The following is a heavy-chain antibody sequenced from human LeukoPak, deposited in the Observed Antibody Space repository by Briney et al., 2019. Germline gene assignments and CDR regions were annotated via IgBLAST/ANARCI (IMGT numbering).Heavy chain of an antibody. D-gene: IGHD3-16*01. Sequence: SETLSLTCTVSGGSISSYYWGWIRQPAGKGLEWIGRIYISGSTNYNPSLKSRVTMSVDTSKNQFSLKLSSVTAADTAVYYCARETSQKGAHYMDVWGKGTTVTISS. CDR2: IYISGST. J-gene: IGHJ6*03. CDR1: GGSISSYY. CDR3: ARETSQKGAHYMDV. V-gene: IGHV4-4*07.